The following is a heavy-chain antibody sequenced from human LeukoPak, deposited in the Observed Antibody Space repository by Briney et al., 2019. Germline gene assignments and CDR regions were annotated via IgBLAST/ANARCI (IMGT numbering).Heavy chain of an antibody. CDR1: GYTFTGYY. CDR3: AIHLKIVATVPLDY. CDR2: IIPIFGTA. D-gene: IGHD5-12*01. J-gene: IGHJ4*02. Sequence: RASVKVSCKASGYTFTGYYMHWVRQAPGQGLEWMGGIIPIFGTADYAQKFQGRVTITADESTSTAYMELSSLRSEDTAVYYCAIHLKIVATVPLDYWGQGTLVTVSS. V-gene: IGHV1-69*13.